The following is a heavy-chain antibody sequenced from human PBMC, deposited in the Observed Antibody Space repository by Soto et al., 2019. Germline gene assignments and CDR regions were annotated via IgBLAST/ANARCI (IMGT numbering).Heavy chain of an antibody. Sequence: GGSLRLSCAASGFTFSSYAMSWVRQAPGKGLEWVSAISGSGGSTYYADSVKGRFTISRDNSKNTLYLQMNSLRAEDTAVYYCAKEGGYCSSTSCYTWFDHWGQGTLVTVSS. V-gene: IGHV3-23*01. CDR3: AKEGGYCSSTSCYTWFDH. J-gene: IGHJ5*02. CDR1: GFTFSSYA. D-gene: IGHD2-2*02. CDR2: ISGSGGST.